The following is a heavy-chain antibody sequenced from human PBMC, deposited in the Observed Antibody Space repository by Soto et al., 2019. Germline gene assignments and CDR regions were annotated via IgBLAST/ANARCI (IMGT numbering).Heavy chain of an antibody. CDR1: GFTFSTYA. CDR2: ISDSGST. CDR3: AKDKGGRYCSRTSCLYSFDY. Sequence: EVQLLESGGGLVQPGGSLRLSCTASGFTFSTYAMSWVRQAPGKGLEWVSTISDSGSTYYADSVKGRFTISRDHSKNPLYLEMNSLRAEDTAVYYCAKDKGGRYCSRTSCLYSFDYWGQGTLVTVSS. V-gene: IGHV3-23*01. D-gene: IGHD2-2*01. J-gene: IGHJ4*02.